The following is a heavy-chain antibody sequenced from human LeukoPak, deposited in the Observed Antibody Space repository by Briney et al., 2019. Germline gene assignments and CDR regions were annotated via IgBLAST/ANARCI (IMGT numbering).Heavy chain of an antibody. D-gene: IGHD2-21*02. CDR3: ARSASLGVVTAIVDY. V-gene: IGHV1-18*01. J-gene: IGHJ4*02. Sequence: ASVKASCKASGYTFTNYGISWVRQAPGQGLEWMGWIIAYNGNTNYAQKLQGRVTMTTDTSTSTAYMELRSLRSDDTAVYYCARSASLGVVTAIVDYWGQGTLVTVSS. CDR1: GYTFTNYG. CDR2: IIAYNGNT.